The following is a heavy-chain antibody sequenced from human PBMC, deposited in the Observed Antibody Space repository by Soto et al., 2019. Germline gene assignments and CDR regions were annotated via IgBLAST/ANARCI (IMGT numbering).Heavy chain of an antibody. CDR3: GRGGSDSPMAPGY. V-gene: IGHV3-74*01. J-gene: IGHJ4*02. D-gene: IGHD5-18*01. Sequence: PGGSLRLSCAASGFTFSSYWMHWVRQAPGKGLVWVSRINPDGSATNYADSVKGRFTISRDNAKNTLYLQMNSLRAEDTAVFYCGRGGSDSPMAPGYWGQGTLATVSS. CDR1: GFTFSSYW. CDR2: INPDGSAT.